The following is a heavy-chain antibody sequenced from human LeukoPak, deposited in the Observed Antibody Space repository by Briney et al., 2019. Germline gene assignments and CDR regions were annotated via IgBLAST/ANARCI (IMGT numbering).Heavy chain of an antibody. CDR3: ARRAVVVPAAISGYYYYGMDV. Sequence: ASVKVSCKASGYTFTSYGISWVRHAPGQGLEWMGWISAYNGNTNYAQKLQGRVTMTTDTSTSTAYMELRSLRSDDTAVYYCARRAVVVPAAISGYYYYGMDVWGQGTTVTVSS. V-gene: IGHV1-18*01. CDR1: GYTFTSYG. CDR2: ISAYNGNT. D-gene: IGHD2-2*01. J-gene: IGHJ6*02.